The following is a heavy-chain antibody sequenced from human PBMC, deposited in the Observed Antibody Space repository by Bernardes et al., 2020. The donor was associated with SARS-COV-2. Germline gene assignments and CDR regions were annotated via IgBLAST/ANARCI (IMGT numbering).Heavy chain of an antibody. J-gene: IGHJ6*02. V-gene: IGHV4-59*01. D-gene: IGHD5-12*01. CDR1: GGSISSYY. Sequence: TLSLTCTVSGGSISSYYWSWIRQPPGKGLEWIGYIYYSGSTNYNPSLKSRVTISVDTSKNQFSLKLSSVTAADTAVYYCAGEMATIYYYYYGMDVWGQGTTVTVSS. CDR2: IYYSGST. CDR3: AGEMATIYYYYYGMDV.